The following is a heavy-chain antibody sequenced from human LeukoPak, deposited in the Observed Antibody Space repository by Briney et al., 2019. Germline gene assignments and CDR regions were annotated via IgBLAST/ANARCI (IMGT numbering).Heavy chain of an antibody. Sequence: PSETLSLTCAVYGGSFSGYYWSWIRQPPGKGLEWIGYIYYSGSTNYNPSLKSRVTISVDTSKNQFSLKLSSVTAADTAVYYCARGVRIAVAGNIDYWGQGTLVTVSS. CDR1: GGSFSGYY. V-gene: IGHV4-59*01. CDR2: IYYSGST. CDR3: ARGVRIAVAGNIDY. D-gene: IGHD6-19*01. J-gene: IGHJ4*02.